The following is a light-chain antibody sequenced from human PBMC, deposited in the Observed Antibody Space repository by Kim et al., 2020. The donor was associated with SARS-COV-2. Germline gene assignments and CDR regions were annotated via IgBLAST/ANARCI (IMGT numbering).Light chain of an antibody. Sequence: SVSPGQTASITCSADKLGDKYVCWYQQRPGQPPVLVISQDSKRPSGIPERFSGSNSGNTATLTISETQAMDEADYYCQAWDSGTWVFGGGTQLTVL. J-gene: IGLJ3*02. CDR1: KLGDKY. CDR2: QDS. V-gene: IGLV3-1*01. CDR3: QAWDSGTWV.